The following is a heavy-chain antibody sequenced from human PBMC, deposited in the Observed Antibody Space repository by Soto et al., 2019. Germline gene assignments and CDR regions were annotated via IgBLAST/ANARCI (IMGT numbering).Heavy chain of an antibody. V-gene: IGHV3-23*01. Sequence: GGSLRLSCAASGFTFYNYAMGWVRQAPGKGLEWVSAITGSGSDTYYVDSVKGRFTISRDNSENTLYLQMNSLRAEDTAIYYCAKLGSSSWSPHYYFDYWGQGTLVTVS. CDR1: GFTFYNYA. CDR3: AKLGSSSWSPHYYFDY. J-gene: IGHJ4*02. CDR2: ITGSGSDT. D-gene: IGHD2-2*01.